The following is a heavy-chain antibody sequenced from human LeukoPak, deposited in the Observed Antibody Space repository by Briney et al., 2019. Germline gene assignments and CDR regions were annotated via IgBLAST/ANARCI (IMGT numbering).Heavy chain of an antibody. V-gene: IGHV3-7*03. CDR1: GFTFSNYW. CDR2: IKQDGSEK. CDR3: ASRRKPQQWLVRGTHGDY. D-gene: IGHD6-19*01. Sequence: GGSLRLSCAASGFTFSNYWMSWVSQAPGKGLEWVANIKQDGSEKYYVDSVKGRFTISRDKSKNTLYLQMNSLRAEDTAVYYCASRRKPQQWLVRGTHGDYWGQGTLVTVSS. J-gene: IGHJ4*02.